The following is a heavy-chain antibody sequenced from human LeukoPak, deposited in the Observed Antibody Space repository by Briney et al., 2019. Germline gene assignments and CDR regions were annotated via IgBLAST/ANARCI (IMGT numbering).Heavy chain of an antibody. CDR2: ISYDGSNK. V-gene: IGHV3-30*04. Sequence: GGSLRLSCAASGFTFSSYAMHWVRQAPGKGLEGVAVISYDGSNKYYADSVKGRFTISRDNSKNTLYLQMNSLRAEDTAVYYCAKDQYSVVAASSLDYWGQGTLVTVSS. CDR3: AKDQYSVVAASSLDY. D-gene: IGHD2-15*01. CDR1: GFTFSSYA. J-gene: IGHJ4*02.